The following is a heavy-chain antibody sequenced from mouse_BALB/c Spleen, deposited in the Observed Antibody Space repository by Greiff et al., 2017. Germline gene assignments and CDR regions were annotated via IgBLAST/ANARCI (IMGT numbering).Heavy chain of an antibody. V-gene: IGHV1-69*02. CDR2: IDPSDSET. CDR1: GYTFTSYW. Sequence: VQLQQSGAELVKPGAPVKLSCKASGYTFTSYWMNWVKQRPGRGLEWIGRIDPSDSETHYNQKFKDKATLTVDKSSSTAYIQLSSLTSEDSAVYYCARGDYFDYWGQGTTLTVSS. CDR3: ARGDYFDY. J-gene: IGHJ2*01.